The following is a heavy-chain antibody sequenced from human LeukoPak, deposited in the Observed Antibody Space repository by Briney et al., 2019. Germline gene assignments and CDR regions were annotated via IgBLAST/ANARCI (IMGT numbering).Heavy chain of an antibody. Sequence: PSETLSLTCTVSGGSISSGSYYWSWIRQPAGKGLEWIGRIYTSGSTNYNPSLKSRVTISVDTSKNQFSLKLSSVTAADTAVYYCARAGMATINLGAFDYWGQGTLVTVSP. CDR1: GGSISSGSYY. V-gene: IGHV4-61*02. CDR3: ARAGMATINLGAFDY. J-gene: IGHJ4*02. D-gene: IGHD5-24*01. CDR2: IYTSGST.